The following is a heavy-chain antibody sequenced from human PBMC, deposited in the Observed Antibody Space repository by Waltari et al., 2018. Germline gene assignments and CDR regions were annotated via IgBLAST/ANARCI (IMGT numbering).Heavy chain of an antibody. Sequence: QVQLVQSGAEVKKPGSSVKVSCKASGGTFSSYATRWVRQSPGQGLEWMGGIIPIFGTANYAQKFQGRVTITADESTSTAYMELSSLRSEDTAVYYCAREGPTTVTHSWTLDYWGQGTLVTVSS. CDR3: AREGPTTVTHSWTLDY. CDR2: IIPIFGTA. V-gene: IGHV1-69*01. J-gene: IGHJ4*02. D-gene: IGHD4-17*01. CDR1: GGTFSSYA.